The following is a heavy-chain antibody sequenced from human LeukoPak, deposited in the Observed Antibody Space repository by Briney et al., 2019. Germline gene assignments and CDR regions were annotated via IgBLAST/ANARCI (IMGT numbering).Heavy chain of an antibody. CDR2: INRNGDST. D-gene: IGHD1-26*01. J-gene: IGHJ4*02. Sequence: GGSLRLSCAASGFTFSIYSMNWVRQAPGKGPEWVSGINRNGDSTGYADFVKGRFTISRDNAKNSLYLQMNSLRVGDTALYHCARKGLGGELGGFDSWGQGTLVTVSS. CDR3: ARKGLGGELGGFDS. V-gene: IGHV3-20*01. CDR1: GFTFSIYS.